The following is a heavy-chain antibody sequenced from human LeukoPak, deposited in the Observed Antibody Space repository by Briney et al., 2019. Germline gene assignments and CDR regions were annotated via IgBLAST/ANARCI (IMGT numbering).Heavy chain of an antibody. CDR1: GGSISSYY. CDR2: IYYSGST. V-gene: IGHV4-59*01. J-gene: IGHJ5*02. D-gene: IGHD2-2*01. CDR3: ARGLDCSSTSCYLRNWFDP. Sequence: SETLSLTCTVSGGSISSYYWSWIRQPPGKGLEWIGYIYYSGSTNYNPSLKSRVTISVDTSKNQFSLKLSSVTAADTAVYYCARGLDCSSTSCYLRNWFDPWGQGTLVTVSS.